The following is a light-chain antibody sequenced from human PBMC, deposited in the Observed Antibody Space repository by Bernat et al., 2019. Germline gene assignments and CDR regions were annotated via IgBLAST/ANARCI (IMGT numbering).Light chain of an antibody. CDR2: EVT. Sequence: QSALTQPPSVSGSPGQSVTIPCTGTRSDVGSHNRVSWYQQSPGTAPNLIIYEVTNRPAGVPDRFSGSKSGNTASLTISGLQADDEADYYCSSYTRTSTFVFGTGTKVTVL. CDR3: SSYTRTSTFV. J-gene: IGLJ1*01. V-gene: IGLV2-18*02. CDR1: RSDVGSHNR.